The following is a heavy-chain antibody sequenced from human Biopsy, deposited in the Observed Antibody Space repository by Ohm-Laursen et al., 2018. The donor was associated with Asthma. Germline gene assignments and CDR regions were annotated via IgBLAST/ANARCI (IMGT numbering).Heavy chain of an antibody. D-gene: IGHD4-17*01. V-gene: IGHV1-24*01. CDR3: ASDFPKDYVRYNFQF. J-gene: IGHJ4*02. Sequence: ASVKVSCKISGYSLTDLSMHWVRQAPGQGLEWMGGHDHEEGGTVNARRFQGRDTMTEDTSTDTAYMELSSLSSDETAVYYCASDFPKDYVRYNFQFWGQGTLVTVSS. CDR2: HDHEEGGT. CDR1: GYSLTDLS.